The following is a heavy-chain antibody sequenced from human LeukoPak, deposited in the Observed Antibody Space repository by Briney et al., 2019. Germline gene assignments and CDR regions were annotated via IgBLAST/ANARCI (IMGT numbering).Heavy chain of an antibody. J-gene: IGHJ4*02. Sequence: PGGSLRLSCAASGFTVSSNYMKWVRQAPGKGLEWVSVIYGGGNIYYADSVKGRFTISRDNSKNTLYLQMNSLRAEDTAVYYCARGAGYNYPYYFDYWGQGTLVTVSS. V-gene: IGHV3-53*01. CDR2: IYGGGNI. D-gene: IGHD5-24*01. CDR3: ARGAGYNYPYYFDY. CDR1: GFTVSSNY.